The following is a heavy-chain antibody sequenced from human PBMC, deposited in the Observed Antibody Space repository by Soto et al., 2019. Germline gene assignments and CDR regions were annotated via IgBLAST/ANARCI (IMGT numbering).Heavy chain of an antibody. CDR1: GYTFTTYA. D-gene: IGHD5-18*01. Sequence: QVPLVQSGAEVKKPGASVKVSCKASGYTFTTYAMHWVRQAPGQRLEWMGWINAANGNTKYSQKFQGRVTITRETSARTAYTELSRLRSEDTAVYTCTRSLINPTMVTFYYFHYWAQGTLVTDSS. CDR2: INAANGNT. V-gene: IGHV1-3*01. J-gene: IGHJ4*02. CDR3: TRSLINPTMVTFYYFHY.